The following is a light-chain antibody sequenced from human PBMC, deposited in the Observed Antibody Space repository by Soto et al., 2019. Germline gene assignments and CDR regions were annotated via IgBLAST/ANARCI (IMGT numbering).Light chain of an antibody. CDR1: SGHSSYI. J-gene: IGLJ3*02. Sequence: QLVLTQSSSASASLGSSVKLPCTLTSGHSSYIIAWHQQQPGKAPRSLMKLEGSGGYNKGSGVPDRFSGSSSGADRYLTISNLQSEDEADYYCETWDSNTWVFGGGTKLTVL. CDR2: LEGSGGY. CDR3: ETWDSNTWV. V-gene: IGLV4-60*03.